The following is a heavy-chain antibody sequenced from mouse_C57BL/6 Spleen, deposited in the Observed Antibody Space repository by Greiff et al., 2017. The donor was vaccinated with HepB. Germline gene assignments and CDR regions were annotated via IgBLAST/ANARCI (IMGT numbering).Heavy chain of an antibody. J-gene: IGHJ1*03. V-gene: IGHV5-16*01. CDR2: INYDGSST. D-gene: IGHD2-5*01. Sequence: VESEGGLVQPGSSMKLSCTASGFTFSDYYMAWVRQVPEKGLEWVANINYDGSSTYYLDSLKSRFIISRDNAKNILYLQMSSLKSEDTATYYCARERSNYWYFDVWGTGTTVTVSS. CDR3: ARERSNYWYFDV. CDR1: GFTFSDYY.